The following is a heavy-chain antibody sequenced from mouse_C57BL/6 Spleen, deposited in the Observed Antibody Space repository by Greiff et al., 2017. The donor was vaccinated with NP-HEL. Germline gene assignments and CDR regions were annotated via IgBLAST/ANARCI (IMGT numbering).Heavy chain of an antibody. D-gene: IGHD3-2*02. Sequence: VQRVESGAELVRPGTSVKVSCKASGYAFTNYLIEWVKQRPGQGLEWIGVINPGSGGTNYNEKFKGKATLTADKSSSTAYMQLSSLTSEDSAVYFCARSTAQATPFAYWGQGTLVTVSA. CDR1: GYAFTNYL. CDR3: ARSTAQATPFAY. CDR2: INPGSGGT. V-gene: IGHV1-54*01. J-gene: IGHJ3*01.